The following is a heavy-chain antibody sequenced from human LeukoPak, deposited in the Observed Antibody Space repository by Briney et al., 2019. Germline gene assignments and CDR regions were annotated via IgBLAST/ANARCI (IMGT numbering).Heavy chain of an antibody. CDR2: INHSGST. CDR1: GGSFSGYY. CDR3: ARGYCSGGSCYSIY. J-gene: IGHJ4*02. D-gene: IGHD2-15*01. Sequence: SETLSLTCAVYGGSFSGYYWSWIRQPPGKGLEWIGEINHSGSTNYNPSLKSRVTISVDTSKNQFSLKLSSVTAADTAVYYCARGYCSGGSCYSIYWGQGTLVTVSS. V-gene: IGHV4-34*01.